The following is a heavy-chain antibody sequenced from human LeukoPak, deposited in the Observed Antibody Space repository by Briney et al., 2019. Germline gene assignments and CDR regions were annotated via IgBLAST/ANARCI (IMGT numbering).Heavy chain of an antibody. D-gene: IGHD5-24*01. J-gene: IGHJ4*02. Sequence: GASVKVSCKASGYTFTSYDINWVRQATGQGLEWMGWMNPNSGNTGYAQKFQGRVTITRNTSISTAYMELSRLRSDDTAVYYCARETWDGLDYWGQGTLVTVSS. CDR1: GYTFTSYD. CDR3: ARETWDGLDY. V-gene: IGHV1-8*03. CDR2: MNPNSGNT.